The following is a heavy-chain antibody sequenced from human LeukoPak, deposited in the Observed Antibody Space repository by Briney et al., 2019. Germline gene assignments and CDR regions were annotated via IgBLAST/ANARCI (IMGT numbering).Heavy chain of an antibody. V-gene: IGHV3-23*01. D-gene: IGHD3-3*01. CDR3: AKAYVTIFGVVPLDS. J-gene: IGHJ4*02. CDR2: ISNSGRST. Sequence: PGGSLRLSCAASGFTFTKYAMSWVRQAPGKGLQWVSSISNSGRSTYYADSVKGRFAISRDDSKNTLYLQMNSLRAEDTALYYCAKAYVTIFGVVPLDSWGQRTLVTVSS. CDR1: GFTFTKYA.